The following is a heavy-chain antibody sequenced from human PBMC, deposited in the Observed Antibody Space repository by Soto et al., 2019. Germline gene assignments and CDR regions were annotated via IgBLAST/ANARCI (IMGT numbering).Heavy chain of an antibody. CDR3: GRYRDRGVRSDWYFDL. D-gene: IGHD3-16*02. Sequence: QVQLVQSGAEVKKPGASVKVSCKASGYTFTSYGISWVRQAPGQGLEWMGWISAYNGNTNYAQKLEGRVTTTTDTSTSTAYMVLRSLRSDDTAVYYCGRYRDRGVRSDWYFDLWGRGTLVTVSS. CDR2: ISAYNGNT. J-gene: IGHJ2*01. CDR1: GYTFTSYG. V-gene: IGHV1-18*01.